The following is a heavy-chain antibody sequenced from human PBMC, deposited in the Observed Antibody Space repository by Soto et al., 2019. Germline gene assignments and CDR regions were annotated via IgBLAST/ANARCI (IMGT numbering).Heavy chain of an antibody. J-gene: IGHJ6*02. D-gene: IGHD4-17*01. CDR1: SGPDRSHN. CDR2: VYYTGDT. Sequence: QVQLQQSGPRLVKPSETLSLTCTVSSGPDRSHNWGWIRQPPGRGLEWIGYVYYTGDTAYNPSLRDRVTITADTSTNHISLTLNSVTAADTAVYYCVRHGIDYLHGLVDVWGQGTTVSVSS. V-gene: IGHV4-59*08. CDR3: VRHGIDYLHGLVDV.